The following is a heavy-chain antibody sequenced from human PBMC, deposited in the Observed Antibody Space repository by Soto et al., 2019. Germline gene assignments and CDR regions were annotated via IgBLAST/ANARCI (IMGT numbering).Heavy chain of an antibody. J-gene: IGHJ4*02. CDR1: GGSISSYY. D-gene: IGHD4-17*01. CDR2: IYYSGST. CDR3: ARQVVDDYGDYPRGEFDY. Sequence: QVQLQESGPGLVKPSETLSLTCTVSGGSISSYYWSWIRQPPGKGLERIGYIYYSGSTNYNPSLKSRVTISVDTSKNQFSLKLSSVTAADTAVYYCARQVVDDYGDYPRGEFDYWGQGTLVTVSS. V-gene: IGHV4-59*08.